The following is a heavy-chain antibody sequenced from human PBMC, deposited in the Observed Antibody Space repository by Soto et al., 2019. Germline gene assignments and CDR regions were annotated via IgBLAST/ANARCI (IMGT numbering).Heavy chain of an antibody. V-gene: IGHV1-46*01. D-gene: IGHD5-12*01. Sequence: QVQLVQSGAEVKKPGDSVKVSCKASGYSFITSYHMHWVRQAPGQGLEWMGIINPTGSMTRYSQKFQGRLTMTRDTSTATDYMELSNLTSEDTAVYFCARDTGYDHDAFDIWGQGTRVTVSS. CDR1: GYSFITSYH. CDR3: ARDTGYDHDAFDI. J-gene: IGHJ3*02. CDR2: INPTGSMT.